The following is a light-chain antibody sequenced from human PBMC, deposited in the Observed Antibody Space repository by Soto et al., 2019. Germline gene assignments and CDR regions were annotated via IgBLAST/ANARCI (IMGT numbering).Light chain of an antibody. J-gene: IGKJ2*01. Sequence: AIRMTQSPSSFSASTGDRVTITCRASQDISTSLAWYQQKPGKAPKLLIYSASSLQSGVPANFSGSGSGTDFTLTISRLQYDDFATYYCQQYYSYPYTFGQGTKVEIK. V-gene: IGKV1-8*01. CDR1: QDISTS. CDR3: QQYYSYPYT. CDR2: SAS.